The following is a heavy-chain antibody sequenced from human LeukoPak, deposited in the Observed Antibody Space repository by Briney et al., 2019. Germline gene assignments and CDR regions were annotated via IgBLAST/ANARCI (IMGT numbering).Heavy chain of an antibody. V-gene: IGHV3-74*01. Sequence: GGSLRLSCAASGFTFSSYWMHWVRQAPGKGLAWVSRINSDGSSTNYADSVKGRFTISRDNAKNTLYLQMNSLRAEDTAVYYCARRGAVAGTFDYWGQGTLVTVSS. D-gene: IGHD6-19*01. CDR2: INSDGSST. J-gene: IGHJ4*02. CDR1: GFTFSSYW. CDR3: ARRGAVAGTFDY.